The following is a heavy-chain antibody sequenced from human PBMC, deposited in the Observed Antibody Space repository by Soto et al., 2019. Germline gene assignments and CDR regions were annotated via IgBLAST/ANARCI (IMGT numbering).Heavy chain of an antibody. CDR3: ARLKYCRSTNCRIGVWDV. J-gene: IGHJ4*02. D-gene: IGHD2-2*01. CDR2: IKPDGSDK. Sequence: EVQLVESGGGLVQPGGSLRVSCAASGFTFSSYWMSWVRQAPGKGLEWVANIKPDGSDKDYVDSVTGRFTISRDNSKNSLDLEMNSAGADDTAVYYCARLKYCRSTNCRIGVWDVWGQGGLLTVSS. CDR1: GFTFSSYW. V-gene: IGHV3-7*01.